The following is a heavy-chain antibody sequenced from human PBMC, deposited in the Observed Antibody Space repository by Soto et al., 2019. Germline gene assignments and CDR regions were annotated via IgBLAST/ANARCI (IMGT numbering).Heavy chain of an antibody. CDR2: IDPSDSQA. Sequence: XESLQNSSTGSGYSFSGYWITCVRQKPGRGLEWMGRIDPSDSQAYYSPSFRGHVTISVTKSITTVFLQWSSLRASDTAMYYCARQIYDSDTGPNFQYYFDSWGQGPPVTVSS. CDR3: ARQIYDSDTGPNFQYYFDS. J-gene: IGHJ4*02. V-gene: IGHV5-10-1*01. CDR1: GYSFSGYW. D-gene: IGHD3-22*01.